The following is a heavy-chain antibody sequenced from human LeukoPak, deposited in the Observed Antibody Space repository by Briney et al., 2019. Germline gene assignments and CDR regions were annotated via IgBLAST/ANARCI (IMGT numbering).Heavy chain of an antibody. V-gene: IGHV3-21*01. J-gene: IGHJ6*02. CDR2: ISSSSSYI. CDR1: GFTFSSYS. CDR3: ASDPLTYYDILTGLSDYYYGMDV. D-gene: IGHD3-9*01. Sequence: GGSLRLSCAASGFTFSSYSMNWVRQAPGKGLEWVSSISSSSSYIYYADSVKGRFTISRDNAKNSLYLQMNSLRAEDTAVYYCASDPLTYYDILTGLSDYYYGMDVWGQGTTVTVSS.